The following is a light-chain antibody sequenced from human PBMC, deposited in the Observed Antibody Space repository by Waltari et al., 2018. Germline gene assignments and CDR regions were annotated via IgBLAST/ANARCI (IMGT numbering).Light chain of an antibody. Sequence: QSVLTQPPSASGTPGQRVTISRSGSSSNIRSHTINRYQQRPGTAPKLLIYSNNQRPSGVPDRFSGSKSGPSASLAISGLQAEDEADYYCAAWDDSLNGLYVFGTGTKVTVL. CDR1: SSNIRSHT. CDR3: AAWDDSLNGLYV. J-gene: IGLJ1*01. CDR2: SNN. V-gene: IGLV1-44*01.